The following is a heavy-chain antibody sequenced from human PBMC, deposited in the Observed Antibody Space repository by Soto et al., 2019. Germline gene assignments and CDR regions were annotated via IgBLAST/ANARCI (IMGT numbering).Heavy chain of an antibody. V-gene: IGHV5-51*01. CDR3: ARHIAGDYDILTGYYFATTKTYYYYGMDV. Sequence: PGESLKVSCKGSGYTFTNDWIAWVRQMPGQGLEWMGIIYPGDSDTRYSPSFQGQVTISADKSISTAYLQWSSLKASDTAMYYCARHIAGDYDILTGYYFATTKTYYYYGMDVWGQGTTVTVSS. CDR1: GYTFTNDW. CDR2: IYPGDSDT. J-gene: IGHJ6*02. D-gene: IGHD3-9*01.